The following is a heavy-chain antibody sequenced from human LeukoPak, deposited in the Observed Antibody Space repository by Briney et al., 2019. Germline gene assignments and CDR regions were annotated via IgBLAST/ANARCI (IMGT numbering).Heavy chain of an antibody. J-gene: IGHJ4*02. Sequence: PGGSLRLSCAASGFTFSDYGMHWVRQAPGKGLEWVAVIANDGRDKKYADSVRGPFTISRDNSKNTVYLQMNSLRAEDTAVFYCVKDMKIKAAGYYFDYWGQGTLVTVSS. V-gene: IGHV3-30*18. CDR3: VKDMKIKAAGYYFDY. D-gene: IGHD6-13*01. CDR2: IANDGRDK. CDR1: GFTFSDYG.